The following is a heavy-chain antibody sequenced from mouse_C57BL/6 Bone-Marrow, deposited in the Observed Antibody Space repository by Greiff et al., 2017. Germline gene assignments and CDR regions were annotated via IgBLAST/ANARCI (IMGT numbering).Heavy chain of an antibody. V-gene: IGHV1-72*01. CDR1: GYTFTSYW. D-gene: IGHD1-1*01. Sequence: QVQLQQPGAELVKPGASVKLSCKASGYTFTSYWMHWVKQRPGRGLEWIGRIDPNRGGTKYNEKFKSKATLTVDTPSSTAYMQLSSLTSEDSAVYYCARPDTVNYFDYWGQGTTVTVSS. CDR3: ARPDTVNYFDY. CDR2: IDPNRGGT. J-gene: IGHJ2*01.